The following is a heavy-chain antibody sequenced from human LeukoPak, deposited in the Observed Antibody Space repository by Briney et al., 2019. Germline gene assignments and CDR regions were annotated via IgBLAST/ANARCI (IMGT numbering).Heavy chain of an antibody. CDR1: GGSISSYY. D-gene: IGHD4-17*01. J-gene: IGHJ4*02. CDR3: ASSLDYGDYVVDY. V-gene: IGHV4-59*08. CDR2: IYYSGST. Sequence: SETLSLTCTVSGGSISSYYWSWIRQPPGRGLEWIGYIYYSGSTNYNPSLKSRVTISVDTSKNQFSLKLSSVTAADTAVYYCASSLDYGDYVVDYWGQGTLVTVSS.